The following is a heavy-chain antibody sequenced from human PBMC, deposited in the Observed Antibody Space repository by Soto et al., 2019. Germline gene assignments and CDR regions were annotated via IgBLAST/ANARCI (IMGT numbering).Heavy chain of an antibody. CDR2: ISGSGDST. D-gene: IGHD1-26*01. CDR3: ARRGSGSYYDY. J-gene: IGHJ4*02. Sequence: EVQLLESGGGLVQPGGSLRLSCAASGFTFSSYAMRWVRQAPVKGLEWVSAISGSGDSTYYADSVKGRFTISRDNSKNTLYLQMNCLRAEDTAVYNCARRGSGSYYDYWGQGTLVTVSS. V-gene: IGHV3-23*01. CDR1: GFTFSSYA.